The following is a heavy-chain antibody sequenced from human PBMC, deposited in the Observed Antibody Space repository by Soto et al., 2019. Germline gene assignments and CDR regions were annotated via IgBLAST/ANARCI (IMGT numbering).Heavy chain of an antibody. Sequence: QVQLVQSGAEMRKPGSSVKVSCKASGDTFGSYTLSWLRRAPGLGLEWMARILPAHGIANYAQKFQDKVTITADTSTQTTYLAIPSLNSDDTAVFFCAGDRGAVGLFDSWGQGTLVTVSS. CDR3: AGDRGAVGLFDS. J-gene: IGHJ4*02. D-gene: IGHD6-25*01. CDR2: ILPAHGIA. V-gene: IGHV1-69*08. CDR1: GDTFGSYT.